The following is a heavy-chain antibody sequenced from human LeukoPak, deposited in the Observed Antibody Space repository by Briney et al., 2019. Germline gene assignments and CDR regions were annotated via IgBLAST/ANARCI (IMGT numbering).Heavy chain of an antibody. J-gene: IGHJ4*02. V-gene: IGHV4-38-2*02. CDR2: IYHSGRT. CDR1: GYSISSGYY. D-gene: IGHD3/OR15-3a*01. CDR3: ARVDADYFDY. Sequence: SETLSLTCTVSGYSISSGYYWGWIRQPPGKGLEWIGSIYHSGRTYYNPSLKSRVTISVETSKNQFSLKLSSVTAADTAVYYCARVDADYFDYWGQGTLVTVSS.